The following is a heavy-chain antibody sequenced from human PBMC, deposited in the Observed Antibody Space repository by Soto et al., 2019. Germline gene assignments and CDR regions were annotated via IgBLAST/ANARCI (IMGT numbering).Heavy chain of an antibody. V-gene: IGHV4-59*03. CDR1: GGSINNYF. Sequence: LSLTCTVSGGSINNYFWSWIRQSPVKGLEWIGYIYYTGSTTYNPSLKSRVTISVDTSKNQFSLNLTPVTAADTAVYYCARYSSGWPGNGMDVWGRGXTVTVYS. CDR2: IYYTGST. CDR3: ARYSSGWPGNGMDV. J-gene: IGHJ6*02. D-gene: IGHD6-19*01.